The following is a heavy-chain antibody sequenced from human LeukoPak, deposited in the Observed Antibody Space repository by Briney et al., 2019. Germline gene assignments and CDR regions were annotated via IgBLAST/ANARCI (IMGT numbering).Heavy chain of an antibody. CDR1: GGTFSSYA. CDR2: IIPIFGTA. V-gene: IGHV1-69*13. CDR3: ARDQVNPAKRVYYYYMDV. Sequence: ASVKVSCKASGGTFSSYAISWVRQAPGQGLEWMGGIIPIFGTANYAQKFQGRVTITADESTSTAYMELSSLRSEDTAVYYCARDQVNPAKRVYYYYMDVWGKGTTVTVSS. J-gene: IGHJ6*03. D-gene: IGHD2-2*01.